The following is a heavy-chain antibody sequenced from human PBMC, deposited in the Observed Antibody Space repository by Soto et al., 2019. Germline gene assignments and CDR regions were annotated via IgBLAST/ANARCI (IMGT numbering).Heavy chain of an antibody. CDR1: GGTFSSYA. CDR3: ARILTTVDEYYYYGMDV. CDR2: IIPIFGTA. D-gene: IGHD4-17*01. Sequence: SVKVSCKASGGTFSSYAISWVRQAPGQGLEWMGGIIPIFGTANYAQKSQCRVTITADESTSTAYMVLSSLRSEDTAVYYCARILTTVDEYYYYGMDVWGQGTTVTVSS. V-gene: IGHV1-69*13. J-gene: IGHJ6*02.